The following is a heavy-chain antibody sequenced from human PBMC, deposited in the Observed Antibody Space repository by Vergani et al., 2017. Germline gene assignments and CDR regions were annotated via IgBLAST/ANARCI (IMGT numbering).Heavy chain of an antibody. CDR2: INHSGST. Sequence: QVQLQQWGAGLLKPSETLSLTCAVYGGSFSGYYWSWIRQPPGKGLEWIGEINHSGSTNYNPSLKSRVTISVDTSKNQFSLKLSSVTAADTAVYYCARAWIQLWLLDYWGQGTVVTVSS. J-gene: IGHJ4*02. V-gene: IGHV4-34*01. CDR3: ARAWIQLWLLDY. CDR1: GGSFSGYY. D-gene: IGHD5-18*01.